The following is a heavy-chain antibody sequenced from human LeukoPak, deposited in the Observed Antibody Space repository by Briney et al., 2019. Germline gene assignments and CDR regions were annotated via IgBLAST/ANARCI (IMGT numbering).Heavy chain of an antibody. CDR1: GFTFSSYG. CDR3: AKPSTPLYYYGSGSYFDY. CDR2: ISYDGSNK. V-gene: IGHV3-30*18. Sequence: GGSLRLFCAASGFTFSSYGMHWVRQAPGKGLEWVAVISYDGSNKYYADSVKGRFTISRDNSKNTLYLQMNSLRAEDTAVYYCAKPSTPLYYYGSGSYFDYWGQGTLVTVSS. D-gene: IGHD3-10*01. J-gene: IGHJ4*02.